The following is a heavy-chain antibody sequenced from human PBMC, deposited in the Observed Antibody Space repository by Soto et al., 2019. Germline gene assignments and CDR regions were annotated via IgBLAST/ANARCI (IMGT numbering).Heavy chain of an antibody. CDR1: GGSISSSSYY. Sequence: QLQLQESGPGLVKPSETLSLTCTVSGGSISSSSYYWGWIRQPPGKGLEWIGSIYYSGSTYYNPSLKSRVTISVDTSKNQFSLKLSSVTAADTAVYYCARHPLQFDYDSSGQQTKYNWFDPWGQGTLVTVSS. V-gene: IGHV4-39*01. J-gene: IGHJ5*02. D-gene: IGHD3-22*01. CDR2: IYYSGST. CDR3: ARHPLQFDYDSSGQQTKYNWFDP.